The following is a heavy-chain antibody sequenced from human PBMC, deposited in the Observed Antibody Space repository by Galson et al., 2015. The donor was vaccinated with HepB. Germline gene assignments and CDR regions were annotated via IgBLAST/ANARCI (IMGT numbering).Heavy chain of an antibody. CDR1: GGTFSSYT. J-gene: IGHJ3*02. CDR3: ARDGDHDAFDI. CDR2: IIPILGIA. Sequence: SVKVSCKASGGTFSSYTISWVRQAPGQGLEWMGRIIPILGIANYAQKFQGRVTITADKSTSTAYMELSSLRSEDTAVYYCARDGDHDAFDIWGQGTMVTVSS. V-gene: IGHV1-69*04.